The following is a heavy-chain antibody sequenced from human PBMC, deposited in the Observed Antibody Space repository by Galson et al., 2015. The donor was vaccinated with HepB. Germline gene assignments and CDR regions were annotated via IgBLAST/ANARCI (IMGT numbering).Heavy chain of an antibody. V-gene: IGHV1-69*04. CDR1: GGTFSSYA. J-gene: IGHJ6*02. CDR3: AKVTPPNMVRGVIVYGGYYYGMDV. CDR2: IIPILGIA. Sequence: SVKVSCKASGGTFSSYAISWVRQAPGQGLEWMGRIIPILGIANYAQKFQGRVTITADKSTSTAYMELNSLRAEDTAVYYCAKVTPPNMVRGVIVYGGYYYGMDVWGQGTTVTVSS. D-gene: IGHD3-10*01.